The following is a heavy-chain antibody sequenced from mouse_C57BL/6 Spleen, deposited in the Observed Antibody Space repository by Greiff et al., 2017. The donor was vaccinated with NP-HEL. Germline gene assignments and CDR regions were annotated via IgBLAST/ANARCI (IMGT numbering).Heavy chain of an antibody. V-gene: IGHV1-81*01. D-gene: IGHD2-5*01. CDR3: ARPYSNYFDY. Sequence: LQESGAELARPGASVKLSCKASGYTFTSYGISWVKQRTGQGLEWIGEIYPRSGNTYYNEKFKGKATLTADKSSSTAYMELRSLTSEDSAVYFCARPYSNYFDYWGQGTTLTVSS. J-gene: IGHJ2*01. CDR1: GYTFTSYG. CDR2: IYPRSGNT.